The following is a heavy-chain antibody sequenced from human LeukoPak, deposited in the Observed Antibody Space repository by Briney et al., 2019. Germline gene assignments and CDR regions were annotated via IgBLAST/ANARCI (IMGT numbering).Heavy chain of an antibody. CDR1: GFTFSSYG. D-gene: IGHD4-17*01. CDR3: AKGLTTVTTREYLDY. Sequence: PGGSLRLSCAASGFTFSSYGMHWVRQAPGKGLEWVAVISYDGSNKYYADSVKGRFTISRDNPKNTLYLQMNSLRAEDTAVYYCAKGLTTVTTREYLDYWGQGTLVTVSS. J-gene: IGHJ4*02. V-gene: IGHV3-30*18. CDR2: ISYDGSNK.